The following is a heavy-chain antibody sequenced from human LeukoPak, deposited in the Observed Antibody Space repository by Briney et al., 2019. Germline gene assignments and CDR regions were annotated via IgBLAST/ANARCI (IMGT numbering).Heavy chain of an antibody. J-gene: IGHJ6*02. CDR3: AKSRGRYFDWPNYGTDA. V-gene: IGHV3-23*01. CDR1: GFTFSSYA. CDR2: ISGSGGST. Sequence: GGSLRLSCAASGFTFSSYAMSWVRQAPGKGLEWVSAISGSGGSTYYADSVKGRFTISRDNSKNTLYLQMNSLRAEDTAVFYCAKSRGRYFDWPNYGTDAWGQGTTVTVSS. D-gene: IGHD3-9*01.